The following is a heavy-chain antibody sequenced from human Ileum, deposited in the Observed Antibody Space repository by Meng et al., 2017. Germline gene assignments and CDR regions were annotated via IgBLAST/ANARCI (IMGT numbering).Heavy chain of an antibody. CDR1: CDSVSNTYW. CDR3: ARGVGDIRVGFDY. CDR2: IHHSGRT. D-gene: IGHD5-12*01. Sequence: HQREPVRRLVKLTGPLVLVSYVACDSVSNTYWSAWLRQSPGKGLEWIGEIHHSGRTTFIAYLQSRATISLDESKNQFSLTLTSVTAADTAVYYCARGVGDIRVGFDYWGQGILVTVSS. V-gene: IGHV4-4*02. J-gene: IGHJ4*02.